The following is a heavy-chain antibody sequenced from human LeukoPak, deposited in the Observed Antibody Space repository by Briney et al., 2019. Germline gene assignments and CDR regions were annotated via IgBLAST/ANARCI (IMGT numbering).Heavy chain of an antibody. V-gene: IGHV5-51*01. CDR1: GYSFSSYW. CDR2: IYPGDSDT. Sequence: GESLKIYCKVSGYSFSSYWIGWVRPMPGKGLEWMGIIYPGDSDTRYSPSFQGQVTISVDNSLSSAYLQWSSLTASDTAMYYCARLSEIYDAFEVWGQGTMVTVSS. CDR3: ARLSEIYDAFEV. D-gene: IGHD1-26*01. J-gene: IGHJ3*01.